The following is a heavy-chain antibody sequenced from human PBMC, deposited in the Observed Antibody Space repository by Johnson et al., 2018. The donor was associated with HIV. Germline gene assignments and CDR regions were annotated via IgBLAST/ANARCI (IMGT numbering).Heavy chain of an antibody. CDR2: INWNGGST. D-gene: IGHD5-12*01. V-gene: IGHV3-9*01. J-gene: IGHJ3*02. CDR1: GFTFDDYA. CDR3: ARDGPYSGYDENAFDI. Sequence: VQLVESGGGLVQPGRSLRLSCAASGFTFDDYAMHWVRQAPGKDLEWVSGINWNGGSTGYADSVKGRFTISRDNAKNSLYLQMNSLRAEDTALYYCARDGPYSGYDENAFDIWGQGTMVTVSS.